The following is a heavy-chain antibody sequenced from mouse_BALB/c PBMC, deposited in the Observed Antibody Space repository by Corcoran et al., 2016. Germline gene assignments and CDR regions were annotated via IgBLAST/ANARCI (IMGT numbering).Heavy chain of an antibody. CDR1: GYSITSGYY. Sequence: DVQLQESGPGLVKPSQSLSLTCSVTGYSITSGYYWNWIRQFPGNKLEWMGYISYDGSNNYNPSLKIRISITRDTSKNQFFLKLNSVTTEDTATYYCASPAWFAYWGQGTLVTVSA. CDR3: ASPAWFAY. V-gene: IGHV3-6*02. CDR2: ISYDGSN. J-gene: IGHJ3*01.